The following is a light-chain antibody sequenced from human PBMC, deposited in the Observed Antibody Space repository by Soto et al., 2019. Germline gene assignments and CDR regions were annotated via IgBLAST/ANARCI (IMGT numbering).Light chain of an antibody. Sequence: IVFTQSPFTLSLSAGEIATLSFSTSQSVSSSYLAWYQQKPGQAPSLLIYGASTRATGTPARFSGSGSGTEFTLSISSLQSEHFAVYYCQQYNSWPLTFGGGTKVDIK. CDR2: GAS. CDR3: QQYNSWPLT. CDR1: QSVSSSY. V-gene: IGKV3-15*01. J-gene: IGKJ4*01.